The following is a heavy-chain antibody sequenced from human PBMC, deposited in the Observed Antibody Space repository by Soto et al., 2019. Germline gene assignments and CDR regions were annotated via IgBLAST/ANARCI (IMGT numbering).Heavy chain of an antibody. D-gene: IGHD5-12*01. CDR1: GASFSPNY. CDR3: ARLSAYAQALDP. V-gene: IGHV4-59*12. Sequence: QVHLQESGPGLVKPSETLSLTCTVSGASFSPNYWAWIRQPPGKGLEWIGYIYYAGTTRYNPSLESRVTISVDTSKNQVSLRLSSVTAADTAVYFCARLSAYAQALDPWGRGTLVTVSS. J-gene: IGHJ5*02. CDR2: IYYAGTT.